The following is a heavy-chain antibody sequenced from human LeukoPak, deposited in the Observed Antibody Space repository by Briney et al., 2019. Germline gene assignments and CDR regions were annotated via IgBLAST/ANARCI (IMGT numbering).Heavy chain of an antibody. CDR1: GFTFSSYA. D-gene: IGHD2-15*01. CDR2: ISGSGGST. V-gene: IGHV3-23*01. J-gene: IGHJ4*02. Sequence: GGSLRLSCAASGFTFSSYAMSWVRQAPGKGLEWVSAISGSGGSTYYADPVKGRFTISRDNSKNTLYLQMNSLRAEDTAVYYCAKADKLTFIVVVVAAVDYWGQGTLVTVSS. CDR3: AKADKLTFIVVVVAAVDY.